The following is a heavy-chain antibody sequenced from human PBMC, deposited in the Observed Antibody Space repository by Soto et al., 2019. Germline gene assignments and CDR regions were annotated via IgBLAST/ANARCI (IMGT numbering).Heavy chain of an antibody. D-gene: IGHD3-10*01. Sequence: GASVKVSCKASGYTFTSYDINWVRQATGQGLEWMGWMNPNSGNTGYAQKFQGRVTMTRNTSISTAYMELSSLRSEDTAVYYCARGRMVRGVIINYYYYMDVWGKGTTVTVSS. CDR1: GYTFTSYD. V-gene: IGHV1-8*01. CDR2: MNPNSGNT. CDR3: ARGRMVRGVIINYYYYMDV. J-gene: IGHJ6*03.